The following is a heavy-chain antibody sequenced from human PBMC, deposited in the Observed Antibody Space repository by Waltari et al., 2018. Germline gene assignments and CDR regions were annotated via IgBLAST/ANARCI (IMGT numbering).Heavy chain of an antibody. Sequence: EVQLVESGGGLVKPGESLRLSCAASGFSFSNAWMSWVRQAPGKGLEWVGRIQRKIDGGTTQYAAPVKGRFTISRDDSDTTLYLQMNSLKSEDSAVYYCAKAHFYDSSGHIEHWGQGTLVTVSS. J-gene: IGHJ5*02. D-gene: IGHD3-22*01. V-gene: IGHV3-15*01. CDR1: GFSFSNAW. CDR3: AKAHFYDSSGHIEH. CDR2: IQRKIDGGTT.